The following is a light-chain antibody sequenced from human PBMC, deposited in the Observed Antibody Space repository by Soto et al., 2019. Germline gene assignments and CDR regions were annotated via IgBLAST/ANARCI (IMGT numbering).Light chain of an antibody. Sequence: TQSALAIPAIPGQPGSITCSYIHCLLHSNRHNYLNWYLQRPGQSPQLLIYMGSNRPSGVPDRFSGSGSGTDFTLTISSLEPEDSAVYYCQQRHMWPTTFGQGTRLEI. CDR1: HCLLHSNRHNY. J-gene: IGKJ5*01. V-gene: IGKV2-28*01. CDR2: MGS. CDR3: QQRHMWPTT.